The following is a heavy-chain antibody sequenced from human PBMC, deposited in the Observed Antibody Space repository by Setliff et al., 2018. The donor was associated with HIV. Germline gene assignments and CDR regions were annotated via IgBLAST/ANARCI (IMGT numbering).Heavy chain of an antibody. V-gene: IGHV4-4*08. D-gene: IGHD3-3*01. Sequence: PSETLSLTCTVSGGSISSYYWSWIRQPPGRGLEWIGYIYASGKTTFNPSLKSRVRMSVDTSKNQFSPKLTSVTASDTAVYYCARGNNDLESFDYWGQGALVTVSS. CDR1: GGSISSYY. CDR3: ARGNNDLESFDY. J-gene: IGHJ4*02. CDR2: IYASGKT.